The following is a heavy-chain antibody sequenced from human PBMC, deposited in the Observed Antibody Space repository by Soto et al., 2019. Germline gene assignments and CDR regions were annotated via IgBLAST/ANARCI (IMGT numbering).Heavy chain of an antibody. V-gene: IGHV4-4*07. CDR1: GGSITDYS. J-gene: IGHJ4*02. D-gene: IGHD6-13*01. CDR3: ARYRREAVAGYTLDN. CDR2: VYNSGST. Sequence: SETLSLTCTVSGGSITDYSWVWIRQPAGKGQEWIGYVYNSGSTNYNPSLKSRVTISEDTSKSQFSLKVNSMTAADTAVYYCARYRREAVAGYTLDNWGQGILVTVSS.